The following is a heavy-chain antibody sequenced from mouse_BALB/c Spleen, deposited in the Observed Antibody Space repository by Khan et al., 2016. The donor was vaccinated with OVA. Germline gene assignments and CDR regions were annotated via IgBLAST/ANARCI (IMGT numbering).Heavy chain of an antibody. CDR3: VNHGSSSAWFTY. J-gene: IGHJ3*01. Sequence: QVQLQQSGAELAKPGASVKMSCKASGYTFTNYWMHWVKQRPGQGLEWIGYINPSTGYTEYNQKFKDKATLTAAKSSSTAYMQLSSLTSEDSAVFYCVNHGSSSAWFTYWGQGTLVTVSA. CDR1: GYTFTNYW. V-gene: IGHV1-7*01. D-gene: IGHD1-1*01. CDR2: INPSTGYT.